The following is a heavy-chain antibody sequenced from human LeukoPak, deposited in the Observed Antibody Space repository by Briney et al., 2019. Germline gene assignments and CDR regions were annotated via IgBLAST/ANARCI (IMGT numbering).Heavy chain of an antibody. CDR3: ARDLNGGWFDP. Sequence: SVKVSCKASGGTFSSYAISWVRQAPGQGLEWMGRIIPILGIANYAQKFQGRVTITADKSTSTAYMELSSLRSEDTAVYYCARDLNGGWFDPWGQGTLVTVSS. V-gene: IGHV1-69*04. J-gene: IGHJ5*02. CDR2: IIPILGIA. CDR1: GGTFSSYA. D-gene: IGHD3-10*01.